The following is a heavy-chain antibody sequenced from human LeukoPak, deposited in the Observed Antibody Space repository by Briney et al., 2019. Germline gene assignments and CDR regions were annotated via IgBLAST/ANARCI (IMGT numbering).Heavy chain of an antibody. V-gene: IGHV3-11*01. J-gene: IGHJ4*02. CDR3: ARDPDYGDPY. CDR2: ITSSGTTT. D-gene: IGHD4/OR15-4a*01. Sequence: PGGSLRLSCSASGFSFSDSYMSWFRLSPEKGLEWIAYITSSGTTTEYADSVKDRFTISRVNAKNSLYLQMNSLRPEDTAVYYCARDPDYGDPYWGQGTLVTVSS. CDR1: GFSFSDSY.